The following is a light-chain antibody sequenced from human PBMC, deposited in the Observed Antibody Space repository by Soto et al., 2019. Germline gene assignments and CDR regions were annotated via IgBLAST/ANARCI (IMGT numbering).Light chain of an antibody. Sequence: EIVLTQSPGTLSLSPGERATLSCRASQSVRDRYLAWYQQKPGQAPSLLIYDTSTRATGVPDRFSGSGSGTDFALTISRVEPEDFAVYYCQQRGNWPKTFGQGTKVDIK. V-gene: IGKV3D-20*02. CDR3: QQRGNWPKT. J-gene: IGKJ1*01. CDR2: DTS. CDR1: QSVRDRY.